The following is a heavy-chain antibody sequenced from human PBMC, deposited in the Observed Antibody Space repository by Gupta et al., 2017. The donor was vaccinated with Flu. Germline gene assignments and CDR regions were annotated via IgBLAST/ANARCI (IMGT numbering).Heavy chain of an antibody. J-gene: IGHJ3*02. D-gene: IGHD2-21*01. Sequence: EVQLVESGGGWVKPGGSLRLSCAASGFSFSSAYMNWVRQAPGKGLEWVGRLKSEADGGTADYAPPVKGRFSISRDDSKNMLWLQMNSLRTDDTAVYYCTTDSSGGITFDIWGQGTPVTVS. CDR1: GFSFSSAY. CDR3: TTDSSGGITFDI. CDR2: LKSEADGGTA. V-gene: IGHV3-15*01.